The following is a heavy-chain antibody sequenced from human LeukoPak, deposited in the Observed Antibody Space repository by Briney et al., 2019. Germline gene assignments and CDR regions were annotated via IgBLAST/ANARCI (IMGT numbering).Heavy chain of an antibody. CDR2: SNPSGGSS. J-gene: IGHJ4*02. CDR3: ARYDRYCSGGDCHYYFDY. CDR1: GYTFTSYY. D-gene: IGHD2-15*01. V-gene: IGHV1-46*01. Sequence: ASVKVSCKASGYTFTSYYIHWVRQAPGQGLEWMGISNPSGGSSNYAQKFQGRVTMTRDTSTSTAYMELRSLRSDDTAVYYCARYDRYCSGGDCHYYFDYWGQGTLVTVSS.